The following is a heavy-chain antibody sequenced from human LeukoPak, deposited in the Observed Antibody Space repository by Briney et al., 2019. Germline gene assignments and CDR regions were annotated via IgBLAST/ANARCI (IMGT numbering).Heavy chain of an antibody. V-gene: IGHV3-48*04. CDR2: ISSSSSTI. Sequence: GGSLRLSCAASGFTFSSYSMNWVRQAPGKGLEWVSYISSSSSTIYYADSVKGRFTISRDNAKNSLYLQMNSLRAEDTAVYYCAREYGDPPEYYYGMDVWGQGTTVTVSS. CDR3: AREYGDPPEYYYGMDV. J-gene: IGHJ6*02. D-gene: IGHD4-17*01. CDR1: GFTFSSYS.